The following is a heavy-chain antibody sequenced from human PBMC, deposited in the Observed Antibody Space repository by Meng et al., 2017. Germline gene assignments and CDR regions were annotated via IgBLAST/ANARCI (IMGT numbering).Heavy chain of an antibody. CDR3: AREAEIVVVVAATGFDY. CDR2: ISSSSSYI. D-gene: IGHD2-15*01. J-gene: IGHJ4*02. Sequence: GESLKISCAASGFTFSSYSMNWVRQAPGKGLEWVSSISSSSSYIYYADSVKGRFTISRDNAKNSLYLQMNSLRAEDTAVYYCAREAEIVVVVAATGFDYWGQGTRVTVSS. CDR1: GFTFSSYS. V-gene: IGHV3-21*01.